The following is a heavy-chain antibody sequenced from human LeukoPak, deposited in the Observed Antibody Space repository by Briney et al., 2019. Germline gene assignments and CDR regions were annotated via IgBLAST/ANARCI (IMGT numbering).Heavy chain of an antibody. CDR3: ARATTVTTYYFDQ. J-gene: IGHJ4*02. CDR2: INYSGST. V-gene: IGHV4-59*08. D-gene: IGHD4-17*01. CDR1: GGSISSYY. Sequence: SETLSLTCTVSGGSISSYYWSCIRQPPGKGPECIGYINYSGSTNYNPSLKSRVTISADTSKNQFSLKLSSVTAADTAVYFCARATTVTTYYFDQWGQGTLVTVSS.